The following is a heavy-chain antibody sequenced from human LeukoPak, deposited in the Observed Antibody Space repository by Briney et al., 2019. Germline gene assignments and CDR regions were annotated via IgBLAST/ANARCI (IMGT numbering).Heavy chain of an antibody. D-gene: IGHD3-10*01. J-gene: IGHJ4*02. CDR2: IIPIFGTP. CDR3: ARDIGSGSYYPPYYFDY. Sequence: GASVKVSCKASGYTFTSYGISWVRQAPGQGLEWMGGIIPIFGTPNYAQKFQGRVTIIADKSTSTAYMELSSLRSGDTAVYYCARDIGSGSYYPPYYFDYWGQGTLVTVSP. CDR1: GYTFTSYG. V-gene: IGHV1-69*06.